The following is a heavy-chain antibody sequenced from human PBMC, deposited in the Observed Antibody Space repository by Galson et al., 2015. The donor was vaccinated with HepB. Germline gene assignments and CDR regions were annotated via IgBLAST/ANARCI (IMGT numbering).Heavy chain of an antibody. CDR1: GFTFSNAW. D-gene: IGHD2-8*01. Sequence: SLRLSCAASGFTFSNAWMNWVRQAPGKGLEWVGRIKSKTDGGTTDYAAPVKGRFTISRDDSKNTLYLQMNSLKTEDTAVYYCTTDLGVLDCTNGVCYYYYYYYMDVWGKGTTVTVSS. CDR2: IKSKTDGGTT. V-gene: IGHV3-15*07. CDR3: TTDLGVLDCTNGVCYYYYYYYMDV. J-gene: IGHJ6*03.